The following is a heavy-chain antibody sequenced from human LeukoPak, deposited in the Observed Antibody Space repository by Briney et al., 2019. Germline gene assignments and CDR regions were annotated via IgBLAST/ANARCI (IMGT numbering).Heavy chain of an antibody. D-gene: IGHD2-2*01. Sequence: GSLRLSCAASGFTFSSYAMSWVRQAPGKGLEWVSAISGSGGSTYYADSVKGRFTIYRDNSKNTLYLQMNSLRAEDTAVYYCAKGRYCSSTSCYEAGGDYWGQGTLVTVSS. CDR1: GFTFSSYA. V-gene: IGHV3-23*01. J-gene: IGHJ4*02. CDR3: AKGRYCSSTSCYEAGGDY. CDR2: ISGSGGST.